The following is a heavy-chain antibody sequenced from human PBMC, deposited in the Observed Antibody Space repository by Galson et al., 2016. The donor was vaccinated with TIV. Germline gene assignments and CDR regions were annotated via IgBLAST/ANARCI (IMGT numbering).Heavy chain of an antibody. V-gene: IGHV3-7*03. D-gene: IGHD2-21*02. CDR1: GFTFSSYW. Sequence: SLRLSCAGSGFTFSSYWMIWVRQAPGKGLEWVANIKQDDSEIYYAESVKGRFTISRDNAKNSVYLQMSSLTVEDTAVYYCVRAWAKSDSYWGQGTLVTVSS. CDR3: VRAWAKSDSY. CDR2: IKQDDSEI. J-gene: IGHJ4*02.